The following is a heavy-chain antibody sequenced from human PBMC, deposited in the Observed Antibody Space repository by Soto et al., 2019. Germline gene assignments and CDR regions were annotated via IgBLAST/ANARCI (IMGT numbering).Heavy chain of an antibody. V-gene: IGHV1-69*06. Sequence: QVQLVQSGAEVKKPGSSVKVSCKASGGTFSSYAISWVRQAPGQGLEWVGGIIPIFGTANYAQKFQGRVTITAHKSASTPYMDLSSLRSEDTAVYYCASTAMAYPQNDSYGQGTLVTVSS. CDR1: GGTFSSYA. D-gene: IGHD5-18*01. J-gene: IGHJ4*02. CDR3: ASTAMAYPQNDS. CDR2: IIPIFGTA.